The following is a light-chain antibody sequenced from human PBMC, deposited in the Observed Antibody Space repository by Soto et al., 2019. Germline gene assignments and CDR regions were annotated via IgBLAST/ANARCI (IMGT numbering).Light chain of an antibody. J-gene: IGLJ2*01. CDR1: SSDVGRYNY. CDR2: DVT. Sequence: QSALTQPASVSGSPGQSITISCTGTSSDVGRYNYVSWYQQHPGKAPKLMIYDVTYRPSGVSDRFSGFKSGNTASLTISGLQAEDEAAYYCTSYTTSSTVVFGGGTKLTVL. CDR3: TSYTTSSTVV. V-gene: IGLV2-14*03.